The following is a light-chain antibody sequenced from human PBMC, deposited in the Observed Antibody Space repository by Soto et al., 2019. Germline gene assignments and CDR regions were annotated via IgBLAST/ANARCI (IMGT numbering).Light chain of an antibody. Sequence: DIQRTQSPSTLSASVGDRVTITCRASQSISSWVAWYQQKPGKAPNLLIYDVSSLETGVPARFSGSGSGTEFTLTISSLQPDDFATYYCQQSYSTLMITFGQGTRLEIK. V-gene: IGKV1-5*01. CDR1: QSISSW. CDR3: QQSYSTLMIT. CDR2: DVS. J-gene: IGKJ5*01.